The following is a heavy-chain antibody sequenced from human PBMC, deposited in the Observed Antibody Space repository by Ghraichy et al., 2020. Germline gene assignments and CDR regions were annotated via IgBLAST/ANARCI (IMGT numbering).Heavy chain of an antibody. Sequence: SVKVSCEVSGGSFSNSGITWVRQAPGKGLEWMAGVIPKLGTTNYAQQLRGRVTVTTDESTTRAHMELNDLTYNDTAVYYCARGPSVAVEGPIHWYFDLWGRGTLVTVSS. CDR3: ARGPSVAVEGPIHWYFDL. CDR1: GGSFSNSG. CDR2: VIPKLGTT. D-gene: IGHD1-1*01. J-gene: IGHJ2*01. V-gene: IGHV1-69*05.